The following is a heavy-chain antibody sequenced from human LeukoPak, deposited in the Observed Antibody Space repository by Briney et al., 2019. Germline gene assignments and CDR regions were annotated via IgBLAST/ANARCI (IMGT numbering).Heavy chain of an antibody. CDR2: IYPGDSDT. Sequence: GESLKISCKGSEYSFTSYWIGWARQLPGKGLEWMGIIYPGDSDTRYSPSIQGQVTISADKSISTAYLQWSSLKASDTAMYYCARRTTVVRGSDYWGQGTLVTVSS. CDR3: ARRTTVVRGSDY. V-gene: IGHV5-51*01. D-gene: IGHD4-23*01. J-gene: IGHJ4*02. CDR1: EYSFTSYW.